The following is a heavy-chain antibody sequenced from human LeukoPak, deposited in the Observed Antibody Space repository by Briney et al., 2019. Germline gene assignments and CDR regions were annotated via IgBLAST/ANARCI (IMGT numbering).Heavy chain of an antibody. J-gene: IGHJ4*02. CDR1: GFTFSSYG. CDR3: AKDRPVVVPTTPPPNDY. D-gene: IGHD2-2*01. Sequence: PGGSLRLSCAASGFTFSSYGMSWVRQAPGRGLEWVSAICGSGGSTYYADCVKGRFTIYRDNSKNTLYLQMNSLRAEDTAVYYCAKDRPVVVPTTPPPNDYWGQGTLVTVSS. CDR2: ICGSGGST. V-gene: IGHV3-23*01.